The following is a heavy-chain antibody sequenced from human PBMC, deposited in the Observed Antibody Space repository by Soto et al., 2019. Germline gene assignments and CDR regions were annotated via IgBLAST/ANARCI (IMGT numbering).Heavy chain of an antibody. CDR3: ARAYSSGWYQGFDY. Sequence: GESLKMSCKRSGYTSTSYSICWLRQMPGKGLEWMRIIYPGDSDTRYSPSFQGQVTIPADKSISTAYLQWSSLKAADTAMYYCARAYSSGWYQGFDYWGQGTLVTVSS. D-gene: IGHD6-19*01. J-gene: IGHJ4*02. V-gene: IGHV5-51*01. CDR2: IYPGDSDT. CDR1: GYTSTSYS.